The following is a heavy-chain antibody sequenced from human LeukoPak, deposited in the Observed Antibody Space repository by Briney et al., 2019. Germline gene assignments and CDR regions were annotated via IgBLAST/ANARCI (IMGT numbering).Heavy chain of an antibody. CDR3: ATQYCSSTSCYTVAHFDY. Sequence: PGGSLRLSCAASGFTFSSYWMSWVRQAPGKGLEWVANIKQDGSEKYYVDSVKGRFTISRDNAKNSLYLQMNSLRAEDTAVYYCATQYCSSTSCYTVAHFDYWGQGTLVTVSS. CDR2: IKQDGSEK. J-gene: IGHJ4*02. CDR1: GFTFSSYW. D-gene: IGHD2-2*02. V-gene: IGHV3-7*01.